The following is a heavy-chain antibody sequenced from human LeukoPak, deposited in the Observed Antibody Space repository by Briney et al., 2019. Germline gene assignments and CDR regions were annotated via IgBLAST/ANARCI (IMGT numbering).Heavy chain of an antibody. CDR1: GFTFSSYW. D-gene: IGHD6-13*01. CDR3: ARERIAAANWVAP. CDR2: INSDGSST. V-gene: IGHV3-74*01. J-gene: IGHJ5*02. Sequence: PGGSLRLSCAASGFTFSSYWMHWVRQAPGKGLVWVSRINSDGSSTSYADSVKGRFTISRDNAKNTLYLQMNSLRAEDTAVYYCARERIAAANWVAPWGQGTLVTVSS.